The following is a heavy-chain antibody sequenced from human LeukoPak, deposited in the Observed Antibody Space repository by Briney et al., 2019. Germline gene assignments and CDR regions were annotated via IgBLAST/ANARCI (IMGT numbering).Heavy chain of an antibody. CDR1: GYNFASYW. CDR2: INPGDSDT. CDR3: TRYQVPPGRDYFDY. J-gene: IGHJ4*02. Sequence: GESLKISCKGSGYNFASYWIGWVRQMPGKGLEWMGNINPGDSDTRYSPSFQGQVTMTFDKAINTAYLHWISLKASDTAMYYCTRYQVPPGRDYFDYWGQGTLVTVSS. V-gene: IGHV5-51*01. D-gene: IGHD2-2*01.